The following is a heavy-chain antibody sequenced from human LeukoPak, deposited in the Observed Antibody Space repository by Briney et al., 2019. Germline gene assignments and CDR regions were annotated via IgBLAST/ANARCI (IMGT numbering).Heavy chain of an antibody. CDR2: ISGSGGST. CDR3: AKDRVTMVRAYFDY. V-gene: IGHV3-23*01. D-gene: IGHD3-10*01. CDR1: GFTFSSYG. J-gene: IGHJ4*02. Sequence: GGSLRLSCAASGFTFSSYGMSWVRQAPGKGLEWVSAISGSGGSTYYADSVKGRFTISRDNSKNTLYLQMNSLRAEDTAVYYCAKDRVTMVRAYFDYWGREPWSPSPQ.